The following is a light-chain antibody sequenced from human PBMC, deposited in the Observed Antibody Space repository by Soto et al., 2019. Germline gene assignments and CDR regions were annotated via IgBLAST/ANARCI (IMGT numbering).Light chain of an antibody. CDR3: QQYGISPFT. CDR1: QSVSSSY. J-gene: IGKJ3*01. Sequence: EIVLTQSPGTLSLSPGERATLSCRASQSVSSSYLAWYQQKPGQAPRLLIYGASSRATGIPDRFSGSGPGTDFTLTISRLEPEDFTVYYCQQYGISPFTFGPGTKVDVK. CDR2: GAS. V-gene: IGKV3-20*01.